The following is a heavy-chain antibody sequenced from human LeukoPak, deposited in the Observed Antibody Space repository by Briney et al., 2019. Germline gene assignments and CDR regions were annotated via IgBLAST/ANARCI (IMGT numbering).Heavy chain of an antibody. Sequence: PSETLSLTCAVSGYSISSGYYWGWIRQPPGKGLEWIARIDGTGNRYYNPPLKSRVTISVDTSKNQLSLKLTSLTAADTAIYYCARVDNYYGLGSFGASHYYYMDVWGKGTPVTVSS. D-gene: IGHD3-10*01. CDR2: IDGTGNR. V-gene: IGHV4-38-2*01. CDR1: GYSISSGYY. CDR3: ARVDNYYGLGSFGASHYYYMDV. J-gene: IGHJ6*03.